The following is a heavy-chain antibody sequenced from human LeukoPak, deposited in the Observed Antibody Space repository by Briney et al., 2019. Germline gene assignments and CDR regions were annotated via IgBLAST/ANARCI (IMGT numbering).Heavy chain of an antibody. CDR2: ISGYNGNT. CDR3: AREEGAPIAAANV. V-gene: IGHV1-18*01. CDR1: GYTFTTYS. D-gene: IGHD6-13*01. Sequence: ASVKVSCKASGYTFTTYSISWVRQAPGQGLEWMGWISGYNGNTHYAQKFQGRVTMTTDTSTSTAYMELRSLRSDYTAVYYCAREEGAPIAAANVWGLGTMVTVSS. J-gene: IGHJ3*01.